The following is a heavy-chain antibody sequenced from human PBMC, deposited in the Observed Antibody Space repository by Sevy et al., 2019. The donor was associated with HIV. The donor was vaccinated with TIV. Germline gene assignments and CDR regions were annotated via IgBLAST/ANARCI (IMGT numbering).Heavy chain of an antibody. V-gene: IGHV3-15*01. Sequence: GGSLRLSCAASGFTFSNAWMSWVRQAPGQGLQWVGRIKSKTDGGTTDYAAPVKGRFTISRDDSKNTLYLQMNSLKTEDTAVYYCTTDLSNYYDSSGYYSGTRGYWGQGTLVTVSS. CDR1: GFTFSNAW. CDR3: TTDLSNYYDSSGYYSGTRGY. J-gene: IGHJ4*02. CDR2: IKSKTDGGTT. D-gene: IGHD3-22*01.